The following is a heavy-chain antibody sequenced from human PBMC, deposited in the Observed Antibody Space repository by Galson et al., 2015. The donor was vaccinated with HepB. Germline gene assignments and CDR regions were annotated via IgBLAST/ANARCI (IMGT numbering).Heavy chain of an antibody. CDR2: ISYDGSNK. J-gene: IGHJ4*02. CDR1: EFTFSSYA. V-gene: IGHV3-30-3*01. Sequence: SLRLSCAASEFTFSSYAMHWVRQAPGKGLEWVAVISYDGSNKYYADSVKGRFTISRDNSKNTLYLQMNSLRAEDTAVYYCARDPEMVTAIRHYFDYWGQGTLVTVSS. CDR3: ARDPEMVTAIRHYFDY. D-gene: IGHD2-21*02.